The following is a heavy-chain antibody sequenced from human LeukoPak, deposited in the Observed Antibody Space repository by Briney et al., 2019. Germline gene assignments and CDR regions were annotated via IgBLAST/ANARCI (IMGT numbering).Heavy chain of an antibody. CDR1: GGSVSSGSYY. D-gene: IGHD3-3*01. J-gene: IGHJ4*02. Sequence: SETLSLTCTVSGGSVSSGSYYWSWIRQPPGKGLEWIGYIYHSGSTNYNPSLKSRVTISVDTSKNQFSLKLSSVTAADTAVYYCARANYDFWSGYYFDYWGQGTLVTVSS. V-gene: IGHV4-61*01. CDR2: IYHSGST. CDR3: ARANYDFWSGYYFDY.